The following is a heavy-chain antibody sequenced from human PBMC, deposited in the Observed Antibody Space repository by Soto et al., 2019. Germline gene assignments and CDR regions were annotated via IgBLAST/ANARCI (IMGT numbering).Heavy chain of an antibody. CDR1: GITFYSFS. Sequence: LRLSCVASGITFYSFSVNWVRQAPGKGLEWVSSISNSGTKKNYADSVKGRFTISRDTANNSVFLQMNNLRGEDTAVYYCARDEGYGMDVWGQGTTVTVSS. V-gene: IGHV3-21*01. J-gene: IGHJ6*02. CDR3: ARDEGYGMDV. CDR2: ISNSGTKK.